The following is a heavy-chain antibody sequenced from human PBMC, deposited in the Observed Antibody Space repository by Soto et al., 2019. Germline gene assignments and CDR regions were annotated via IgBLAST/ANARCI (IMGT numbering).Heavy chain of an antibody. Sequence: SETLSLTCTVSGGSISSYYWSWIRQPPGKGLEWIGYIYYSGSTNYNPSLKSRVTISVDTSKNQFSLKLSSVTAADTAVYYCARVQVAVAGYFDYWGQGTLVTVSS. D-gene: IGHD6-19*01. CDR3: ARVQVAVAGYFDY. J-gene: IGHJ4*02. CDR1: GGSISSYY. CDR2: IYYSGST. V-gene: IGHV4-59*01.